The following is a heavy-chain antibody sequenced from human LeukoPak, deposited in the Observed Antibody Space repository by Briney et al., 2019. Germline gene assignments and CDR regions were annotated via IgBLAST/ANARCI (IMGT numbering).Heavy chain of an antibody. CDR2: VSHDGSTT. V-gene: IGHV3-30*18. CDR3: AKEPNPYSSGWYFQD. D-gene: IGHD6-25*01. CDR1: GFAFTNYG. J-gene: IGHJ1*01. Sequence: GGPLRLSCAASGFAFTNYGMQWVRQAPGKGREWVAVVSHDGSTTFYADSVKGRFTISRDNSKNTLDLQMDSLRPEDTAVYYCAKEPNPYSSGWYFQDWGQGTLVTVSS.